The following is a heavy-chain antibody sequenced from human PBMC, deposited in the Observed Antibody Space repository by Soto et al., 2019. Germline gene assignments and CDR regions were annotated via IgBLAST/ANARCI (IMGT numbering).Heavy chain of an antibody. CDR1: GGSISSSNW. J-gene: IGHJ4*02. CDR2: IYHSGST. V-gene: IGHV4-4*02. Sequence: QVQLQESGPGLVKPSGTLSLTCAVSGGSISSSNWWSWVRQPPGKGLEWLGEIYHSGSTNYNPSLKSRVTISVDKSKNQFSLKLSSVTAADTAVYYCARVGGNYVDIVATICGGWGQGTLVTVSS. D-gene: IGHD5-12*01. CDR3: ARVGGNYVDIVATICGG.